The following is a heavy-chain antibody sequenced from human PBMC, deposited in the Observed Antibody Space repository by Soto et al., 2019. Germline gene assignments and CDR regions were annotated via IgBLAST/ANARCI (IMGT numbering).Heavy chain of an antibody. CDR3: AASGGVVVTSINWYFDL. D-gene: IGHD2-21*02. V-gene: IGHV4-30-2*05. J-gene: IGHJ2*01. Sequence: SETLALTCAVSGGSISRGGYSWSWIRQPPGKGLEWIGYIYHSGSTYYNPSLKSRVTISVDTSKNQFSLKLNSVTAADTAVYYCAASGGVVVTSINWYFDLWGRGTLVTVSS. CDR1: GGSISRGGYS. CDR2: IYHSGST.